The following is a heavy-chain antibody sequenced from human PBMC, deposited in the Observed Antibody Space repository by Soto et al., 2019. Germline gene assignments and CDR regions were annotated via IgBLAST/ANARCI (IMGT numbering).Heavy chain of an antibody. Sequence: GGSLRLSCAASGFTFEDHGMSWVRQAPGKGLEWLSDISWDGGTTVYADSVKGRFTVSRNNAKSSLYLQMNSLKPGDTALYHCARRSGDQQVCDFWGQGTLVTVSS. CDR3: ARRSGDQQVCDF. CDR1: GFTFEDHG. CDR2: ISWDGGTT. J-gene: IGHJ4*02. V-gene: IGHV3-20*01. D-gene: IGHD3-10*01.